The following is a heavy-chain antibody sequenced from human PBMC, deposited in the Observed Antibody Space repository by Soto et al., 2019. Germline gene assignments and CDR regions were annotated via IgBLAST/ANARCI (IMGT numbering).Heavy chain of an antibody. J-gene: IGHJ3*02. V-gene: IGHV1-2*02. Sequence: QVQLVQSGAEVKKPGASVKVSCKASGYTFTGYYMHWVRQAPGQGLEWMGWINPNSGGTNYAQKFQGRVTMTRDTSDSPAYMELSRLRSDNTAVYYCAVDSSGSGSHAFDIWGKGTMVTVSS. D-gene: IGHD3-22*01. CDR1: GYTFTGYY. CDR3: AVDSSGSGSHAFDI. CDR2: INPNSGGT.